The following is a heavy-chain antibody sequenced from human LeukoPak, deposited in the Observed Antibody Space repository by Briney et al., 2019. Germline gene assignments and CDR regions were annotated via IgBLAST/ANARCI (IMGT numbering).Heavy chain of an antibody. CDR3: ARRVRAVAADY. D-gene: IGHD6-19*01. J-gene: IGHJ4*02. V-gene: IGHV4-31*03. Sequence: SQTLSLTCTVSGGSINRDGYYWSWIRQHPGKGLEWTGYIYYSGTTYYNPSLKSRGSISIDTSKNQFSLKLSSVTAADTAVYYCARRVRAVAADYWGQGTLVTVSS. CDR1: GGSINRDGYY. CDR2: IYYSGTT.